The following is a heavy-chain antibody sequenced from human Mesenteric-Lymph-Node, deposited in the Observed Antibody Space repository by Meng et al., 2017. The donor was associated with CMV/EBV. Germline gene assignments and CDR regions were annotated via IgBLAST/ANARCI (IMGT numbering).Heavy chain of an antibody. Sequence: SETLSLTCDVHDGGSFTGYHWTWIRQPPGKGLEWIGEINDSGNSNYNPSLKGRLSISVDTSNNQFSLKLNSVTAADTSLYYCARGRGGMPIRLFDYWGQGTLVTVSS. V-gene: IGHV4-34*01. CDR2: INDSGNS. D-gene: IGHD2-21*01. CDR3: ARGRGGMPIRLFDY. CDR1: DGGSFTGYH. J-gene: IGHJ4*02.